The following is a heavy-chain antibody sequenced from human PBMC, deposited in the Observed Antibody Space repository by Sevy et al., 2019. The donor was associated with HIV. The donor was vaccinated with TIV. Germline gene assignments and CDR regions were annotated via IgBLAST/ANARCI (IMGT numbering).Heavy chain of an antibody. CDR1: GFSFSRNY. D-gene: IGHD5-12*01. CDR3: AREQSRDGYHFDY. V-gene: IGHV3-66*01. Sequence: GGPLRLSCAASGFSFSRNYMSWARQAPGKGLEWVSGISTGDNTFYADSVKGRFTISRDSSKNTLLLQMNSLRAEDTAVYYCAREQSRDGYHFDYWGQGTLVTVSS. J-gene: IGHJ4*02. CDR2: ISTGDNT.